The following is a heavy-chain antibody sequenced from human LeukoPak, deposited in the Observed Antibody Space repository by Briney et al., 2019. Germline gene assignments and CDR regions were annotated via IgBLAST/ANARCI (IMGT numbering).Heavy chain of an antibody. D-gene: IGHD3-22*01. J-gene: IGHJ3*02. CDR2: IYSGGST. V-gene: IGHV3-66*01. CDR1: GFTVSSNY. Sequence: GGSLRLSCAASGFTVSSNYMSRVRQAPGKGLEWVSVIYSGGSTYYADSVKGRFTISRDNSRNTLYLQMNSLRAEDTAVYYCARDNFGAYYYDSSGYYNDAFDIWGQGTMATVSS. CDR3: ARDNFGAYYYDSSGYYNDAFDI.